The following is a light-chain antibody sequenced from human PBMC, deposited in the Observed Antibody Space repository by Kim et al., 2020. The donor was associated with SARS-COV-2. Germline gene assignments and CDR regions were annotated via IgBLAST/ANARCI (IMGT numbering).Light chain of an antibody. V-gene: IGLV2-14*01. CDR1: SSDVGGYNY. CDR3: SSYTSSSTLV. J-gene: IGLJ2*01. Sequence: QSALTQPASVSGSPGQSITISCTGTSSDVGGYNYVSWYQQHPGKAPKLMIYDVSKRPSGVSNRFAGSKSGNTASLTISGLQAEAEADYYCSSYTSSSTLVFGGGTQLTVL. CDR2: DVS.